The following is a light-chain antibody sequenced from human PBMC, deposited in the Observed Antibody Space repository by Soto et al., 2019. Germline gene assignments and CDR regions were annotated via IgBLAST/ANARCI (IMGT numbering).Light chain of an antibody. J-gene: IGKJ1*01. CDR3: QQRSNWPPWT. CDR2: DAS. V-gene: IGKV3-11*01. CDR1: QSVSSY. Sequence: EIVLTQSPATLSLSPGERATLSCRASQSVSSYLAWYQQKPGQAPRLLIYDASNRATGIPARFSGSGSGTDFTLTISSLEPEDFAVYSWQQRSNWPPWTVGQGTKVEIK.